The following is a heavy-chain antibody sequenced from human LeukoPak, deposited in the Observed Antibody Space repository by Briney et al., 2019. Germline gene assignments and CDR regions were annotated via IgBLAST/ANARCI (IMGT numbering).Heavy chain of an antibody. CDR3: ARRGSSGGLFDY. CDR2: IYYSGST. CDR1: GGSISSYY. Sequence: SETLSPTCTVSGGSISSYYWSWIRQPPGKGLEWIGYIYYSGSTNYNPSLKSRVTISVDTSKYQFSLKLSSVTAADTAVYYCARRGSSGGLFDYWGQGTLVTVSS. V-gene: IGHV4-59*08. J-gene: IGHJ4*02. D-gene: IGHD6-13*01.